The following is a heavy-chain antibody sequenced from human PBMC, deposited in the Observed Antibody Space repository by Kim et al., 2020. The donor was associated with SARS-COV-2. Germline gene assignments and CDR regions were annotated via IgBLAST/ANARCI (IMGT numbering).Heavy chain of an antibody. CDR2: ISSSNSAI. V-gene: IGHV3-48*02. D-gene: IGHD3-22*01. CDR3: ARDPYYYDSSGYYGSKYYFDY. CDR1: GFTFSRCS. J-gene: IGHJ4*02. Sequence: GGSLRLSCAASGFTFSRCSMSWVRQAPEKGLEWVSYISSSNSAIFYADSVKGRFTIFRDNAKNSVYLQMNSLRDEDTAVYYCARDPYYYDSSGYYGSKYYFDYWGQGTLVTVSS.